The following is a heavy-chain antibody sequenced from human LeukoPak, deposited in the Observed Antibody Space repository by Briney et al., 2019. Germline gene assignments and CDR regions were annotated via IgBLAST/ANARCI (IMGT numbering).Heavy chain of an antibody. D-gene: IGHD1-26*01. CDR1: GYTFTGYY. V-gene: IGHV1-2*02. J-gene: IGHJ4*02. CDR3: ARSYSGSYYLVY. CDR2: INPNSGGT. Sequence: ASVKVSCKASGYTFTGYYMHWVRQAPGQGLEWMGWINPNSGGTNYAQKFRGRVTMTRDTSISTAYMELSRLRSEDTAVYYCARSYSGSYYLVYWGQGTLVTVSS.